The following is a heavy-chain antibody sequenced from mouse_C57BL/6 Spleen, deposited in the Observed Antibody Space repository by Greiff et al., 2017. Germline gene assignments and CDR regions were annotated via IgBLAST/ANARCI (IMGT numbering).Heavy chain of an antibody. CDR2: ISSGSSTI. CDR3: ARGSDYGGGDYAMDY. D-gene: IGHD2-4*01. J-gene: IGHJ4*01. Sequence: EVQLVESGGGLVKPGGSLKLSCAASGFTFSDYGMHWVRQAPEKGLEWVAYISSGSSTIYYADTVKGRFTISRDNAKNTLFLQMTSLRSEDTAMYYCARGSDYGGGDYAMDYWGQGTSVTVSS. CDR1: GFTFSDYG. V-gene: IGHV5-17*01.